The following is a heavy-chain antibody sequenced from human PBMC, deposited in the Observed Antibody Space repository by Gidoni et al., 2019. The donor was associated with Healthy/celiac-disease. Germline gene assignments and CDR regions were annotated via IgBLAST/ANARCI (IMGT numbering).Heavy chain of an antibody. CDR3: ARGPQGCSGGSCYPNWFDP. CDR1: GYTFTSYS. D-gene: IGHD2-15*01. CDR2: MNPNSGNT. J-gene: IGHJ5*02. V-gene: IGHV1-8*01. Sequence: QVQLVQSGAEVKKPGASVKVSCQASGYTFTSYSINWVRQATGQGLEWMGWMNPNSGNTGYAQKFQGRVTMTRNTSISTAYMELSSLRSEDTAVYYCARGPQGCSGGSCYPNWFDPWGQGTLVTVSS.